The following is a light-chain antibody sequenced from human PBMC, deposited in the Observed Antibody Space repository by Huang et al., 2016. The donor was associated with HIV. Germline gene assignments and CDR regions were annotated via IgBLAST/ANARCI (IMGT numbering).Light chain of an antibody. CDR2: SAS. J-gene: IGKJ1*01. V-gene: IGKV1-27*01. CDR3: QKYNDVPRT. CDR1: QDIDAY. Sequence: DIQMTLSPSSLSASIGDRITISCRASQDIDAYLAWYQHKPGKVPNLLIYSASTLQSGVPSRFSGSGSGTNFTLTIGSLQPEDVGSYYCQKYNDVPRTFGHGTKVEIK.